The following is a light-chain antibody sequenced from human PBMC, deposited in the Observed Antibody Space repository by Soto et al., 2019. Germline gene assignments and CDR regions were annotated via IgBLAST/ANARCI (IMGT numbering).Light chain of an antibody. J-gene: IGKJ1*01. V-gene: IGKV3-20*01. CDR1: QSVASSY. CDR2: SAS. Sequence: EVVLTQSPGTLSLSPGERVTLSCRASQSVASSYLAWYQQKPGRAPRLLFYSASSRATGIPDRFSGSGSGTDVTITISSLEPEDFAVYYCHHFGSLPETFGQGTNVE. CDR3: HHFGSLPET.